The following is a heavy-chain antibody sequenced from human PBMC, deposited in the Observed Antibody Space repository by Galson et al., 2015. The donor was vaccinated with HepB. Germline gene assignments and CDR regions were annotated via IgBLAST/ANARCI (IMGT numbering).Heavy chain of an antibody. D-gene: IGHD6-19*01. J-gene: IGHJ6*02. V-gene: IGHV3-49*03. CDR1: GIIIGDYA. Sequence: SLRLSCATSGIIIGDYAMSWFRQAPEKGLEWVGLIRSEGYGGTTEYAASVKGRFTISRDDSKSTAYLQMNSLKTEDTAVYYCTLTLADTSAAGFYYGMDVWGQGTAVTVS. CDR2: IRSEGYGGTT. CDR3: TLTLADTSAAGFYYGMDV.